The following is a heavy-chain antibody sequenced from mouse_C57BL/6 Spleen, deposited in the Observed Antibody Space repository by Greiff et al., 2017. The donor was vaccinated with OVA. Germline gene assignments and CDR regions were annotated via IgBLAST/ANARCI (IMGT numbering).Heavy chain of an antibody. J-gene: IGHJ4*01. V-gene: IGHV2-5*01. Sequence: VQLVESGPGLVQPSQSLSITCTVSGFSLTSYGVHWVRQSPGKGLEWLGVIWRGGSTDYNAAFMSRLSITKDNSKSQVFFKMNSLQADDTAIYYCAKTYGSSYEDYAMDYWGQGTSVTVSS. CDR3: AKTYGSSYEDYAMDY. D-gene: IGHD1-1*01. CDR1: GFSLTSYG. CDR2: IWRGGST.